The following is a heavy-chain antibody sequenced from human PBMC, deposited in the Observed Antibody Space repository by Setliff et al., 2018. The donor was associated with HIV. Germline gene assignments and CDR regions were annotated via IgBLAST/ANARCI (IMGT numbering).Heavy chain of an antibody. CDR3: ATEGGHDFWSGDYWHFDV. CDR1: GFTFRQAW. D-gene: IGHD3-3*01. CDR2: IKSKTDGGAT. Sequence: PGGSLRLSCAVSGFTFRQAWMSWVRQAPGKGLEWVGRIKSKTDGGATGYAAPVEGRFTISRDDSKKMVYLQMNSLKTEDTAMYYCATEGGHDFWSGDYWHFDVWGKGTTVTVSS. J-gene: IGHJ6*04. V-gene: IGHV3-15*01.